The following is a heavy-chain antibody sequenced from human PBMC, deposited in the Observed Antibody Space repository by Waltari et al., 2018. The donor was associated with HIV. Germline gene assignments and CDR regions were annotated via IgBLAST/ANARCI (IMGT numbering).Heavy chain of an antibody. CDR3: AGGRDYGDYYFDY. V-gene: IGHV3-33*01. Sequence: LRLSCAASGFTFSSYGMHWVRQAPGKGLEWVAVIWYDGSNKYYADSVKCRVTISRDNSKNALYLQMNSLRAEDTAVYYCAGGRDYGDYYFDYWGQGTLVTASS. D-gene: IGHD4-17*01. CDR1: GFTFSSYG. J-gene: IGHJ4*02. CDR2: IWYDGSNK.